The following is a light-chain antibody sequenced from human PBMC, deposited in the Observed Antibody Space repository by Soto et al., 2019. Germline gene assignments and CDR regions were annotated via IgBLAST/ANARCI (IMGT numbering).Light chain of an antibody. V-gene: IGKV3-20*01. Sequence: EIVLTQSPGTLSLSPGERATLSCRASQSVSSSYLAWYQQKPGQAPRLXIYGASSRATGIPDRFSGSGSGTEFALTISRLEPEDFAVYICQHYGYPQWTVGPGTKVDI. CDR3: QHYGYPQWT. CDR2: GAS. CDR1: QSVSSSY. J-gene: IGKJ1*01.